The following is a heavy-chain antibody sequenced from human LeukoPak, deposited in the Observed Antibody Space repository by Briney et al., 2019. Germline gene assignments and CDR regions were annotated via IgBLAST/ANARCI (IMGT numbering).Heavy chain of an antibody. Sequence: GGSLRLSCAASGFTFSSYAMSWVRQAPGKGLEWVSFIRGGGGSTYFADSVKGRFTISRDNSKNTLYLQMNSLRAEDTAVYYCAKLRRYCSGGICSDRYYFDYWGQGTLVTVSS. CDR2: IRGGGGST. CDR1: GFTFSSYA. D-gene: IGHD2-15*01. J-gene: IGHJ4*02. V-gene: IGHV3-23*01. CDR3: AKLRRYCSGGICSDRYYFDY.